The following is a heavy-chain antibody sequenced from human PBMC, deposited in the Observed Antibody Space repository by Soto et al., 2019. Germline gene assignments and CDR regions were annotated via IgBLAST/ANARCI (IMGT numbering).Heavy chain of an antibody. D-gene: IGHD5-18*01. V-gene: IGHV3-74*01. CDR1: VFTFSSYW. J-gene: IGHJ6*03. CDR2: INSDGSST. Sequence: GGSLRLSCAASVFTFSSYWMHWVRQAPGKGLVWVSRINSDGSSTSYADSVKGRFTISRDNAKNTLYLQMNSLRAEDTAVYYCARDRWVQLWLSDYYYYYMDVWGKGTTVTVSS. CDR3: ARDRWVQLWLSDYYYYYMDV.